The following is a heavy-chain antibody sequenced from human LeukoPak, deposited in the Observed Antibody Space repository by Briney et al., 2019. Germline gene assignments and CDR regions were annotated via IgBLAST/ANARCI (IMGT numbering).Heavy chain of an antibody. J-gene: IGHJ6*03. V-gene: IGHV3-7*01. Sequence: PGGSLRLSCAASGFTFSSYWMSWVRQAPGKGLEWVANIKQDGGEKYYVDSVKGRFTISRDNAKNSLYLQMNSLRAEDTAVYYCAREATVVTLLSYYYYYYMDVWGKGTTVTVSS. CDR2: IKQDGGEK. D-gene: IGHD4-23*01. CDR1: GFTFSSYW. CDR3: AREATVVTLLSYYYYYYMDV.